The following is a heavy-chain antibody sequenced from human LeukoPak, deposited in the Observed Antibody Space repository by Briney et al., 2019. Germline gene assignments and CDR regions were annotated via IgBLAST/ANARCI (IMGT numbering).Heavy chain of an antibody. CDR2: SYYSGST. Sequence: SETLSLTCTVAGGSISSSSNYWGWIRQLPGKGLEWTGSSYYSGSTYYNPSLKSRVTISVDTSKNQFSLKLSSVTAADTAVYYCARDSYDFWSGYYPYYFDYWGQGTLVTVSS. D-gene: IGHD3-3*01. CDR1: GGSISSSSNY. CDR3: ARDSYDFWSGYYPYYFDY. V-gene: IGHV4-39*07. J-gene: IGHJ4*02.